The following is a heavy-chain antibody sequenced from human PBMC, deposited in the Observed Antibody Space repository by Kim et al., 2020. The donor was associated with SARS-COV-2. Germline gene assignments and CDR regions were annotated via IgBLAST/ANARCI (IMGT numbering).Heavy chain of an antibody. Sequence: ASVKVSCKASGYTFTSYGISWVRQAPGQGLEWMGWISAYNGNTNYAQKLQGRVTMTTDTSTSTAYMELRSLRSDDTAVYYCARGYAGSGATDDAFDIWGQGTMVTVSS. J-gene: IGHJ3*02. D-gene: IGHD6-19*01. V-gene: IGHV1-18*01. CDR2: ISAYNGNT. CDR1: GYTFTSYG. CDR3: ARGYAGSGATDDAFDI.